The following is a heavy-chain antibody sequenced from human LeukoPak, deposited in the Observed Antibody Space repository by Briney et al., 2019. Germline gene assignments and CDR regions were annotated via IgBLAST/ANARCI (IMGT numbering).Heavy chain of an antibody. V-gene: IGHV4-59*12. CDR1: GGSISIYY. D-gene: IGHD1-7*01. CDR3: AGARSDWNYPYYFDN. J-gene: IGHJ4*02. CDR2: IYYSGST. Sequence: PSETLSLTCSVSGGSISIYYWPWLRQPPEKARECNVYIYYSGSTNYNPSLKSRVTISEDKSKNHFALTMGPLTAADNAVYYCAGARSDWNYPYYFDNWGQGTLVTVSS.